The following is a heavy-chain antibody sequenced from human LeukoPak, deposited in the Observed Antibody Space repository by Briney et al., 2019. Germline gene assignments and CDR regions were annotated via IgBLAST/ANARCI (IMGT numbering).Heavy chain of an antibody. D-gene: IGHD3-16*01. V-gene: IGHV1-3*01. CDR3: ARDRGGAGDFDY. J-gene: IGHJ4*02. CDR1: GYTFTSYA. CDR2: INPGNGNT. Sequence: ASVTVSCKASGYTFTSYAMHWVRQAPGQRLEWMGWINPGNGNTKYSQKFQGRVTITRDTSASTAYMELSSLRSEDTAVYYCARDRGGAGDFDYWGQGTLVTVSS.